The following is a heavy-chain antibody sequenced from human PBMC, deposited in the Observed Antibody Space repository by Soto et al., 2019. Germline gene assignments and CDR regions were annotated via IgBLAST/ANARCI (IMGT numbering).Heavy chain of an antibody. J-gene: IGHJ5*02. Sequence: QVQLVESGGGVVQPGRSLRLSCAASGFTFSSYAMHWVRQAPGKGLEWVAVISYDGSNKYYADSVKGRFTISRDNSKNTLYLQMNSLRAEDTAVYYCARDVYGSGSLWSWFDPWGQGTLVTVSS. V-gene: IGHV3-30-3*01. CDR1: GFTFSSYA. CDR3: ARDVYGSGSLWSWFDP. D-gene: IGHD3-10*01. CDR2: ISYDGSNK.